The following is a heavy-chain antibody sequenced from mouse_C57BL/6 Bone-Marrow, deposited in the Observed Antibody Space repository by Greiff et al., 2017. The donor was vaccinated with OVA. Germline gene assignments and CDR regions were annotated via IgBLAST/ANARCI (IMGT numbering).Heavy chain of an antibody. CDR2: IYPRSGNT. J-gene: IGHJ2*01. D-gene: IGHD1-1*01. CDR1: GYTFTSYG. Sequence: VQLKESGAELARPGASVKLSCKASGYTFTSYGISWVKQRTGQGLEWIGEIYPRSGNTYYNEKFKGKATLTADKSSSTAYMELRSLTSEDSAVYFCAKEKFITTVVDYFDYWGQGTTLTVSS. V-gene: IGHV1-81*01. CDR3: AKEKFITTVVDYFDY.